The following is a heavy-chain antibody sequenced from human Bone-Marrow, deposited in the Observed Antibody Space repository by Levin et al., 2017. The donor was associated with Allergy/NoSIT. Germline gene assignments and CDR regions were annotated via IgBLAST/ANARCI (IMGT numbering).Heavy chain of an antibody. CDR1: GISLTTRGVG. D-gene: IGHD3-22*01. CDR3: AHRDYDTPTSYQVADY. CDR2: IYWDDDK. J-gene: IGHJ4*02. Sequence: SGPTLVKPTQTLTLTCTFSGISLTTRGVGVGWIHQPPGKALEWLAIIYWDDDKRYSPSLNSRLTITKDTSKNQVVLTMTNMDPVDTATYYCAHRDYDTPTSYQVADYWGQGTLVTVSS. V-gene: IGHV2-5*02.